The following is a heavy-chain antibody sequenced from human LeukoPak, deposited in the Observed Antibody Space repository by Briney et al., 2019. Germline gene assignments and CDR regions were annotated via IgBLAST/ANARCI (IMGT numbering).Heavy chain of an antibody. CDR1: GFIFSSYA. J-gene: IGHJ4*02. CDR3: AKDYGDYANCFDY. Sequence: GGSLRLSCAASGFIFSSYAMSWVRQAPGKGLEWVSVISGSGGSTYYADSVKGRFTISRDKSKNTLYLQMNSLRVEDTAVYYCAKDYGDYANCFDYWGQGTLVTVSS. CDR2: ISGSGGST. V-gene: IGHV3-23*01. D-gene: IGHD4-17*01.